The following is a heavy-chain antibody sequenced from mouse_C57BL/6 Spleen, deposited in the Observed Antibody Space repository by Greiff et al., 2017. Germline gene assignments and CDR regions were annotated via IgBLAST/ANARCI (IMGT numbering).Heavy chain of an antibody. V-gene: IGHV1-26*01. CDR1: GYTFTDYY. J-gene: IGHJ2*01. Sequence: EVQLQQSGPELVKPGASVKISCKASGYTFTDYYMNWVKQSHGKSLEWIGDINPNNGGTSYNQKFKGKATLTVNKSSSTAYMELRSLTSEDSAVYYCARGYYGEGDYWGQGTTLTVSS. CDR2: INPNNGGT. D-gene: IGHD1-1*01. CDR3: ARGYYGEGDY.